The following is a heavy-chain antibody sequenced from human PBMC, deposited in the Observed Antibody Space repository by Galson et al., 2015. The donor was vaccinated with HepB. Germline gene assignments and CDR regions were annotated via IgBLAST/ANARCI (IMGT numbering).Heavy chain of an antibody. Sequence: SLRLSCAASGFTFSSYGMHWVRQAPGKGLEWVAVIWYDGSNKYYADSVKGRFTISRDNSKNSLYLQMNSLRAEDTAVYYCARDSSRFAFDIWGQGTMVTVSS. CDR3: ARDSSRFAFDI. V-gene: IGHV3-33*01. CDR2: IWYDGSNK. D-gene: IGHD6-6*01. CDR1: GFTFSSYG. J-gene: IGHJ3*02.